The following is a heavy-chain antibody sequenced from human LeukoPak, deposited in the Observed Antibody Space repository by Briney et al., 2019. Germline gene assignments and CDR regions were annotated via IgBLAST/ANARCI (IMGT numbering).Heavy chain of an antibody. CDR2: ISWNSGSI. V-gene: IGHV3-9*01. CDR1: GFTFDDYA. J-gene: IGHJ6*02. D-gene: IGHD2-15*01. Sequence: PGRSLRLSCAASGFTFDDYAMHWVRQAPGKGLEWVSGISWNSGSIGYADSVKGRFTISRDNAKNTLYLQMNSLRAEDTAVYYCARPLGYCSGGSCYSKATRYYYGMDVWGQGTTVTVSS. CDR3: ARPLGYCSGGSCYSKATRYYYGMDV.